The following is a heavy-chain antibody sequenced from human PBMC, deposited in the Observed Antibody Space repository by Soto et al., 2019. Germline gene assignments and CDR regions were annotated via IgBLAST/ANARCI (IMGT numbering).Heavy chain of an antibody. J-gene: IGHJ2*01. D-gene: IGHD2-8*01. Sequence: EVQLLESGGDLVQPGGSLRLSCAASGFTFGDFAMKWVRQAPGKGLEWVSGITGGGDYTFYADSVKGRFTISRVQSKNTVYLQMNSLRAEDTALYYCVKKIAGTTTNGAYWYFDLWGRGTLVTVSS. CDR2: ITGGGDYT. V-gene: IGHV3-23*01. CDR3: VKKIAGTTTNGAYWYFDL. CDR1: GFTFGDFA.